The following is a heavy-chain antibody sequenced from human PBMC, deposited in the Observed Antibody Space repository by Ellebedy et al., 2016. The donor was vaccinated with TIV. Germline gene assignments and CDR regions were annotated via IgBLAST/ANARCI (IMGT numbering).Heavy chain of an antibody. CDR1: GGSITSYY. D-gene: IGHD5-24*01. V-gene: IGHV4-59*01. Sequence: SETLSLTCTVSGGSITSYYWNWIRQSPGKGLEWIGYVFHSGSTNYNPSLKSQVTISVDTSKNEFSLRLRSVTAADAAVYYCAGVRDGMRPFGSWGQGALVTVSS. CDR3: AGVRDGMRPFGS. J-gene: IGHJ4*02. CDR2: VFHSGST.